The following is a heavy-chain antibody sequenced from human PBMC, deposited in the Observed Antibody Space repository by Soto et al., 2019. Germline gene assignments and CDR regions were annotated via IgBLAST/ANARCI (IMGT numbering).Heavy chain of an antibody. CDR2: IYHSGST. CDR3: AVGYCGSASCSREYFQN. J-gene: IGHJ1*01. Sequence: PSETLSLTCAVSGYSISSGYYWAWIRQPPGKGLEWIGTIYHSGSTFHNPSLKSRVTISVDTSKNQFSLKLRSVTAADTAVYYCAVGYCGSASCSREYFQNWRKGNLVTVSS. CDR1: GYSISSGYY. V-gene: IGHV4-38-2*01. D-gene: IGHD2-2*01.